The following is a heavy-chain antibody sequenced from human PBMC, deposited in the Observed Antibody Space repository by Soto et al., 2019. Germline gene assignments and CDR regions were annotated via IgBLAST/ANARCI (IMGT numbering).Heavy chain of an antibody. CDR1: GGSISSYY. V-gene: IGHV4-59*01. CDR2: IYYSGST. D-gene: IGHD5-12*01. Sequence: SETLSLTCTVSGGSISSYYWSWIRQPPGKGLEWIGYIYYSGSTNYNPSLKSRVTISVDTSKKQFSLKLSSVTAADTAVYYRVGMATSFYFDYWGQGTLVTVSS. CDR3: VGMATSFYFDY. J-gene: IGHJ4*02.